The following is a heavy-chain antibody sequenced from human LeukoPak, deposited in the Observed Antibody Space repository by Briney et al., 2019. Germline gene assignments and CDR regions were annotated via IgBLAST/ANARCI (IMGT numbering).Heavy chain of an antibody. J-gene: IGHJ4*02. D-gene: IGHD1-26*01. Sequence: ASVKVSCKASGYTFTGYYMHWVRQAPGQGLEWMGWINPNSGGTNYAQKFQGRVTMTRDTSISTAYMELGRLRSDDTAVYYCARSMASGSYYNDYWGQGTLVTVSS. CDR3: ARSMASGSYYNDY. CDR1: GYTFTGYY. CDR2: INPNSGGT. V-gene: IGHV1-2*02.